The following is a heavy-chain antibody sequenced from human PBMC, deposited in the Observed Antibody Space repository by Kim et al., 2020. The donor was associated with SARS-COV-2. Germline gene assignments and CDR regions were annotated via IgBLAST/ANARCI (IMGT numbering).Heavy chain of an antibody. CDR2: ISYDGSNK. CDR1: GFTFSSYA. J-gene: IGHJ2*01. D-gene: IGHD6-6*01. V-gene: IGHV3-30-3*01. CDR3: ARGGGIAARPSGWYFDL. Sequence: GGSLRLSCAASGFTFSSYAMHWVRQTPGKGLEWVAVISYDGSNKYYADSVKGRFTISRDNSKNTLYLQMNSLRAEDTAVYYCARGGGIAARPSGWYFDLWGRGTLVTVSS.